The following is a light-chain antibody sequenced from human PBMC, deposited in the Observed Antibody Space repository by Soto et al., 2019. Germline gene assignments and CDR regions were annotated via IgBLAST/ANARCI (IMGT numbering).Light chain of an antibody. CDR3: SSYTSSIVV. Sequence: QSVLTQPASVSGSPGQSITISCTGTSSDVGGYNYVSWYQQHPGKAPKLMIYDVSNRPSGVSNRFSGSKSGNTASLTISGLQAEYEADYYCSSYTSSIVVFGGVTKLTVL. J-gene: IGLJ2*01. V-gene: IGLV2-14*01. CDR2: DVS. CDR1: SSDVGGYNY.